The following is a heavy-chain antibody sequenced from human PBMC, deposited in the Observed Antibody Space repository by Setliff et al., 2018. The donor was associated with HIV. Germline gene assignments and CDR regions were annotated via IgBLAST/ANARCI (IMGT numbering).Heavy chain of an antibody. CDR3: ARPSTRGYSYAVYDY. J-gene: IGHJ4*02. CDR1: GFTFGDYA. CDR2: INHSGST. D-gene: IGHD5-18*01. V-gene: IGHV4-34*01. Sequence: GSLRLSCTASGFTFGDYAMSWIRQPPGKGLEWIGEINHSGSTNYNPSLKSRVTISVDTSKNQFSLKLSSVTAADTAVYYCARPSTRGYSYAVYDYWGQGTLVTVSS.